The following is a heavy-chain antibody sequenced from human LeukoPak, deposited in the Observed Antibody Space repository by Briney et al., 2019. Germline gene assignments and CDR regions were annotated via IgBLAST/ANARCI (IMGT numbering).Heavy chain of an antibody. J-gene: IGHJ3*02. CDR3: ARERPTTVTTYDAFDI. D-gene: IGHD4-17*01. V-gene: IGHV4-4*07. Sequence: SETLSLTCTVSGGSISSYYWSWIRQPAGKGLEWIGRIYTSGSTNYNPSLKSRVTISVDTSKNQFSLKLSSVTAADTAVYYCARERPTTVTTYDAFDIWGQGTMVTVSS. CDR1: GGSISSYY. CDR2: IYTSGST.